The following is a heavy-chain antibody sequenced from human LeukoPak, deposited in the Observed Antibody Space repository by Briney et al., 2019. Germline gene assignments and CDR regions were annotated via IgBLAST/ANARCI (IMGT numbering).Heavy chain of an antibody. CDR2: ISGNGGRT. J-gene: IGHJ3*02. V-gene: IGHV3-23*01. Sequence: GGSLRLSCAVSGFRFSNFGMSWVRQAPGKGPEWVSFISGNGGRTDYAESVKGRFTISRDNSENTLYLQMNSLRDEDTAAYYCAKDPNGDYIGTFQMWGRGKMVTVSS. D-gene: IGHD4-17*01. CDR3: AKDPNGDYIGTFQM. CDR1: GFRFSNFG.